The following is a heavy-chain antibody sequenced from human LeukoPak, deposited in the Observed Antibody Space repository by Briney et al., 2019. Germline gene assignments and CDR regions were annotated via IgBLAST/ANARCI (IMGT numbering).Heavy chain of an antibody. V-gene: IGHV3-48*02. D-gene: IGHD3-10*01. CDR2: ISSSSSTI. Sequence: GGSLRLSCAASGFTFSSYSMNWVRQAPGKGLEWVSYISSSSSTIYYADSVKGRFTISRDNAKNSLYLQMNSLRDEDTAVYYCARDTPHYGSGSYCHWGQGTLVTVSS. CDR1: GFTFSSYS. CDR3: ARDTPHYGSGSYCH. J-gene: IGHJ4*02.